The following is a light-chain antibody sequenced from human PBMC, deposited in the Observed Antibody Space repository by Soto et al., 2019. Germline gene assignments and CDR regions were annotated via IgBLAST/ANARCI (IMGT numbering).Light chain of an antibody. Sequence: DIQLTQSPSSLSASLGDSITITCRASETISTFLNWYQVQPGKAPRLLVYGASYLQVGVPVRFRGSGSGTLFTLTIDNLQREDLASYFCQQFYSAVLTFGGGTLVDI. CDR1: ETISTF. CDR2: GAS. J-gene: IGKJ4*01. CDR3: QQFYSAVLT. V-gene: IGKV1-39*01.